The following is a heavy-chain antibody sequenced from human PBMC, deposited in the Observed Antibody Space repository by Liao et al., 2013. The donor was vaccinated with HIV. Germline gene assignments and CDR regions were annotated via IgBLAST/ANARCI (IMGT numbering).Heavy chain of an antibody. CDR3: ARVPRVGATTYYYYMDV. V-gene: IGHV4-30-2*01. CDR2: IYHSGST. CDR1: GGSISSGGYS. J-gene: IGHJ6*03. Sequence: QLQLQESGSGLVKPSQTLSLTCAVSGGSISSGGYSWSWIRQPPGKGLEWIGHIYHSGSTYYNSSLKSRVTISVDRSKNQFSLKLSSVTAADTAVYYCARVPRVGATTYYYYMDVWGKGTTVTVSS. D-gene: IGHD1-26*01.